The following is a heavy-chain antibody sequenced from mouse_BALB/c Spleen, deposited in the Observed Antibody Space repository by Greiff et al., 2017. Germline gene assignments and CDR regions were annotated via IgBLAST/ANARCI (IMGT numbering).Heavy chain of an antibody. CDR3: ASAGSTITTGDYFDY. D-gene: IGHD2-1*01. CDR1: GYSFTGYY. Sequence: DVQLQQSGPELVKPGASVKISCKASGYSFTGYYMHWVKQSHVKSLEWIGRINPYNGATSYNQNFKDKASLTVDKSSSTAYMELHSLTSEDSAVYYCASAGSTITTGDYFDYWGQGTTLTVSS. V-gene: IGHV1-26*01. CDR2: INPYNGAT. J-gene: IGHJ2*01.